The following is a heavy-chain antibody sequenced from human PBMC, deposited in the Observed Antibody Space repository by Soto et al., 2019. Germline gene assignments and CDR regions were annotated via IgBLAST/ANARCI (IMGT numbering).Heavy chain of an antibody. J-gene: IGHJ5*02. V-gene: IGHV3-23*01. D-gene: IGHD2-2*01. CDR1: GFTFSNYA. Sequence: PGGSLRLSCAASGFTFSNYAMSWVRQAPGKGLGWVSAISGSGDSTYYADSVKGRFTISRDNSKNTLYLQMNSLRAEDTAVYYCAKRGLGYCSTTSCRGRWFDPWGQGTLVTVSS. CDR3: AKRGLGYCSTTSCRGRWFDP. CDR2: ISGSGDST.